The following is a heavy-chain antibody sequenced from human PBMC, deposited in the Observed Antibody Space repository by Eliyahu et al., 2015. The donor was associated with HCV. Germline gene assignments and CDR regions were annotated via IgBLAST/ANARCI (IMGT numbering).Heavy chain of an antibody. Sequence: EVQLVESGGGLVQPGGSLRLSXVASGFIFXXYWMTWVRXAPGKGLEWVANIKQHGSEKYYVDSVKGRFTISRDNARNSLYLQMNSLRAEDTAVYYCARDTYTSSWFGGGSFDHWGPGTLVTVSS. CDR1: GFIFXXYW. J-gene: IGHJ4*02. V-gene: IGHV3-7*04. CDR3: ARDTYTSSWFGGGSFDH. CDR2: IKQHGSEK. D-gene: IGHD6-13*01.